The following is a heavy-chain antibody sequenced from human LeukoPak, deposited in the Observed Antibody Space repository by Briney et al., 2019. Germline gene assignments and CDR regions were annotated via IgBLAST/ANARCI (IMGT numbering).Heavy chain of an antibody. J-gene: IGHJ3*01. V-gene: IGHV3-74*01. CDR2: INADGSTT. CDR1: GFTFGNSW. CDR3: VVVVEPPDSDGFDV. Sequence: QPGGSLRLSCAASGFTFGNSWVHWVRQAPGKGLVWVSLINADGSTTTYADSVKGRFTISRDNARNTVSLQMNSRTIEDTAVYYCVVVVEPPDSDGFDVWGQGTMITVSS. D-gene: IGHD1-14*01.